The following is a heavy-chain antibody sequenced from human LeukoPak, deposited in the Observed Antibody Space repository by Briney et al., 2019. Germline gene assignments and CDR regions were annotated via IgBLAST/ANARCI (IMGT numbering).Heavy chain of an antibody. V-gene: IGHV4-30-2*01. CDR3: ARELGMATIDY. D-gene: IGHD7-27*01. CDR2: IYHSGST. J-gene: IGHJ4*02. CDR1: GGSISSGGYY. Sequence: PSETLSLTCTVSGGSISSGGYYWSWIRQPPGKGLEWIGYIYHSGSTYYNPSLKSRVTISVDRSKNQFSLKLSSVTAADTAVYYCARELGMATIDYWGQGTLVTVSS.